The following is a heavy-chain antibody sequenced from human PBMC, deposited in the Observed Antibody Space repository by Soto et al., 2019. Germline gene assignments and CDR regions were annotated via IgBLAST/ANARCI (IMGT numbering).Heavy chain of an antibody. D-gene: IGHD3-3*01. Sequence: GGSLRLSCAASGFTVSSNYMSWVRQAPGKGLEWVSVIYSGGSTYYADSVKGRFTISRHNSKNTLYLQMNSLRAEDTAVYYCARDRRITIFGVVINSHDAFDIWGQGTMVTVSS. CDR2: IYSGGST. J-gene: IGHJ3*02. V-gene: IGHV3-53*04. CDR1: GFTVSSNY. CDR3: ARDRRITIFGVVINSHDAFDI.